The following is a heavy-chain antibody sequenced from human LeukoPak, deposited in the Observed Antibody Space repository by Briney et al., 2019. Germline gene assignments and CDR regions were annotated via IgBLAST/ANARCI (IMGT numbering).Heavy chain of an antibody. V-gene: IGHV1-18*01. J-gene: IGHJ4*02. CDR2: ISAYNGNT. CDR3: ARGSIPYYGSGSYYGFDY. D-gene: IGHD3-10*01. Sequence: GASVKVSCKASGYTFISYGISWVRQAPGQGLEWMGWISAYNGNTNYAQKLQGRVTMTTDTSTSTAYMELRSLRSDDTAVYYCARGSIPYYGSGSYYGFDYWGQGTLVTVSS. CDR1: GYTFISYG.